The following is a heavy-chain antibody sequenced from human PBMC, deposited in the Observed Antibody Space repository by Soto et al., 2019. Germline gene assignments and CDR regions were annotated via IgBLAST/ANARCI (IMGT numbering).Heavy chain of an antibody. V-gene: IGHV4-34*01. CDR2: INHSGST. Sequence: PSETLSLTCAVYVGSFSGYYWSWIRQPPGKGLEWIGEINHSGSTNYNPSLKSRVTISADRSKNQFSLKLSSVTAADTAVYYCARGVDTTNSHFYYYYGLDVWGLGTTVTVSS. D-gene: IGHD5-18*01. CDR3: ARGVDTTNSHFYYYYGLDV. J-gene: IGHJ6*02. CDR1: VGSFSGYY.